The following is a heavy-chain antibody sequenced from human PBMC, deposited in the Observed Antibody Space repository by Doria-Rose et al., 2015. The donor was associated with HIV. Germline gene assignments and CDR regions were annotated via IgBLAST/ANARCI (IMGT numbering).Heavy chain of an antibody. Sequence: GLEWIGEINHSGSPNYNPSLKSRVTMSVDTSRKQFSLKLNSVTAADTAVYYCARAGPEYYFDSWGQGTLVTVSS. V-gene: IGHV4-34*01. J-gene: IGHJ4*02. CDR3: ARAGPEYYFDS. CDR2: INHSGSP.